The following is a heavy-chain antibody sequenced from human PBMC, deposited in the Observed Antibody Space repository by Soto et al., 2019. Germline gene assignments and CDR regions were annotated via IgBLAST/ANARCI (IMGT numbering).Heavy chain of an antibody. CDR2: ISSSSSYI. CDR3: ARGISGTTVTTSVY. CDR1: GFTFSSYS. Sequence: EVQLVESGGGLVKPGGSLRLSCAASGFTFSSYSMNWVRQAPGKGLEWVSSISSSSSYIYYADSVKGRFTISRDNAKNSLYLQMNSLRAEDTAVYYCARGISGTTVTTSVYWGQGTLVTVSS. D-gene: IGHD4-17*01. V-gene: IGHV3-21*01. J-gene: IGHJ4*02.